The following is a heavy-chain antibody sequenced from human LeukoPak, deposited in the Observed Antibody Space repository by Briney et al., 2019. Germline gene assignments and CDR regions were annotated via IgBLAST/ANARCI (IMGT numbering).Heavy chain of an antibody. CDR2: INSGGSST. Sequence: GGSLRLSCAASEFTLSSYWMHWVRQAPGKGLVWVSRINSGGSSTNYADSVKGRFTISRDNFKNTLYLQMNSLRAEDTAVYYCARELYYDFSGYMDVWGKGTTVTVSS. D-gene: IGHD3-3*01. CDR1: EFTLSSYW. J-gene: IGHJ6*03. V-gene: IGHV3-74*01. CDR3: ARELYYDFSGYMDV.